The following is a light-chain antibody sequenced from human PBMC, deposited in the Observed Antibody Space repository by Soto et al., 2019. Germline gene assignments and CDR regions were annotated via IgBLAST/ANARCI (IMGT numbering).Light chain of an antibody. CDR1: QSVSSN. V-gene: IGKV3-15*01. Sequence: EIVMTQSPATLSVSPGERATLSCRASQSVSSNLARYQQKPGQAPRLLIYGASTRATGIPARFSGSGFGTEFTLTISSLQSEDFAVYYCQQYNNWPRWTFGQGTKVEIK. J-gene: IGKJ1*01. CDR2: GAS. CDR3: QQYNNWPRWT.